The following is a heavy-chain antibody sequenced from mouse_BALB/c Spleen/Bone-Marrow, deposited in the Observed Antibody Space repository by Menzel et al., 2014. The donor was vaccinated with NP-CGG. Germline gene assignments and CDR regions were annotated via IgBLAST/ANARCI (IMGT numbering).Heavy chain of an antibody. CDR3: ARRGYYGTFLFAY. CDR1: GYSITSDSA. V-gene: IGHV3-2*02. D-gene: IGHD2-1*01. J-gene: IGHJ3*01. CDR2: ISYSGST. Sequence: EVQLVESGPGLVKPSQSLSLTCTVTGYSITSDSAWNWIRQFPGNKLEWMAYISYSGSTTYNPSLKSRISITRDTSKNQFFLQLNSVTTEDTATYYCARRGYYGTFLFAYWCQGTLVTVSA.